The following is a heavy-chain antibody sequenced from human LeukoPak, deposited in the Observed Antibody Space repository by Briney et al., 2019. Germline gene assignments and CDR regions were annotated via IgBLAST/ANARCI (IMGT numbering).Heavy chain of an antibody. D-gene: IGHD3-10*01. V-gene: IGHV4-59*08. J-gene: IGHJ6*02. CDR3: ARLGYYYGSAYGMDV. Sequence: SETLSLTCAVYGGSFSGYYWSWIRQPPGKGLEWIGYIYYSGSTNYNPSLKSRVTISVDTSKNQFSLKLSSVTAADTAVYYCARLGYYYGSAYGMDVWGQGTTVTVSS. CDR2: IYYSGST. CDR1: GGSFSGYY.